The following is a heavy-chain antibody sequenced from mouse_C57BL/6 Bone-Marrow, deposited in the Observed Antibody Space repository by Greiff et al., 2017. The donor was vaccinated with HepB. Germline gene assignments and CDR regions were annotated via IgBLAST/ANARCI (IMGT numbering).Heavy chain of an antibody. CDR2: IDPNSGGT. D-gene: IGHD4-1*01. CDR3: ARMVRTGTDGYWYFDV. V-gene: IGHV1-72*01. Sequence: QVQLQQPGAELVKPGASVKLSCKASGYTFTSYWMHWVKQRPGRGLEWIGRIDPNSGGTKYNEKFKSKATLTGDKPTSTAYMQLSSLTSEDSAVYYCARMVRTGTDGYWYFDVWGTGTTVTVSS. CDR1: GYTFTSYW. J-gene: IGHJ1*03.